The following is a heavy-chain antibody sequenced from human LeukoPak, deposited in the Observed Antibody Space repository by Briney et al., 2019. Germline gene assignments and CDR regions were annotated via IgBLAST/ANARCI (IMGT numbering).Heavy chain of an antibody. CDR3: ARASLGYCSGGSCYYMDV. D-gene: IGHD2-15*01. CDR2: INPNSGGT. Sequence: VASVKVSCKASGYTFTGYYMHWVRRAPGQGLEWMGWINPNSGGTNYAQKFQGRVTMTRDTSISTAYMELSRLRSDDTAVYYCARASLGYCSGGSCYYMDVWGKGTTVTVSS. CDR1: GYTFTGYY. V-gene: IGHV1-2*02. J-gene: IGHJ6*03.